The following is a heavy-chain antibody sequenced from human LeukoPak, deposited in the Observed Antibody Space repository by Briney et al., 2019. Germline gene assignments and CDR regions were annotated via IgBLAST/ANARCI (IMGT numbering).Heavy chain of an antibody. CDR3: ARGYNRWFDP. V-gene: IGHV4-61*02. CDR2: IYTSGST. J-gene: IGHJ5*02. D-gene: IGHD1-14*01. Sequence: PSETLSLTCTVPGGSISSGSYYWSWIRQPAGKGLEWIGRIYTSGSTNYNTSLKSRVTISVDTSKNQFSLKQSSVTAADTAVYYCARGYNRWFDPWGQGTLVTVSS. CDR1: GGSISSGSYY.